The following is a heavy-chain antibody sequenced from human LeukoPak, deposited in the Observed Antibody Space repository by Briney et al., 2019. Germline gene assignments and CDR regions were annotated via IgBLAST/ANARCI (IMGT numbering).Heavy chain of an antibody. Sequence: ASVKVSCKASGYTFTGYYMHWVRQAPGQGLEWMGWINPNSGGTNYAQKFQGRVTVTRDTSISTAYMELSRLRSDDTAVYYCARVYSDNSGYQGYFDYWGQGALVTVSS. J-gene: IGHJ4*02. CDR3: ARVYSDNSGYQGYFDY. CDR1: GYTFTGYY. V-gene: IGHV1-2*02. D-gene: IGHD3-22*01. CDR2: INPNSGGT.